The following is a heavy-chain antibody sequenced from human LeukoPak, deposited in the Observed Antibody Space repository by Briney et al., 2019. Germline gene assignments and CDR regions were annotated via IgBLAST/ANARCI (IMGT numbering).Heavy chain of an antibody. J-gene: IGHJ4*02. Sequence: GGSLRLSCTASGFSFSTYSMNWVRQAPGKGLEWVSSISSSSSYIYYADSVKGRFTISRDNAKNSLYLQMNSLRAEDTAVYYCARRLAGDSFDYWGQGTLVTVS. CDR1: GFSFSTYS. CDR3: ARRLAGDSFDY. CDR2: ISSSSSYI. V-gene: IGHV3-21*01.